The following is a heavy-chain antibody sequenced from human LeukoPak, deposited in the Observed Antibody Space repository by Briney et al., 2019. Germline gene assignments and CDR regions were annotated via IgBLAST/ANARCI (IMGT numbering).Heavy chain of an antibody. CDR1: GGSISSYY. CDR2: INHSGST. Sequence: SETLSLTCTVSGGSISSYYWSWIRQPPGKGLEWIGEINHSGSTNYNPSHKSRVTISVDTSKNQFSLKLSSLSAADSAVYYCASRRLYDYVSGSYYYMDVWGKGTTVTISS. V-gene: IGHV4-34*01. CDR3: ASRRLYDYVSGSYYYMDV. J-gene: IGHJ6*03. D-gene: IGHD3-10*01.